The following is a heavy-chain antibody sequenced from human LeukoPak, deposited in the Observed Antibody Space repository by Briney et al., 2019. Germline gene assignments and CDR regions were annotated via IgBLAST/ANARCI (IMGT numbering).Heavy chain of an antibody. CDR3: ARGHRSSWFDAFDI. CDR2: INDNGDTT. Sequence: GRSLRLSCAASGFTFSNYAFHWVRQAPGKGLEYVSAINDNGDTTYYADSVKGRFTISRDISKNTLFLQMGSLRTEHMAVYYCARGHRSSWFDAFDIWGQGIMVTVSS. J-gene: IGHJ3*02. CDR1: GFTFSNYA. V-gene: IGHV3-64*02. D-gene: IGHD6-13*01.